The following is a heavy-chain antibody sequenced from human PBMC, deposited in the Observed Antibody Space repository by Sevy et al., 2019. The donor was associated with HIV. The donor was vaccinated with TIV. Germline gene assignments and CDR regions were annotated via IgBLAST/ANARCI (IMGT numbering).Heavy chain of an antibody. J-gene: IGHJ3*02. CDR1: GFTFSSYW. CDR2: INSDGSST. Sequence: GGSLRLSCAASGFTFSSYWMHWVRQAPGKGLVWVSRINSDGSSTSYADSVKGRFTISRDNAKNTLYLQMNSLRAEDTAVYYCARSSEPYSGSQTIRAFDIWGQGTMVTVSS. CDR3: ARSSEPYSGSQTIRAFDI. V-gene: IGHV3-74*01. D-gene: IGHD1-26*01.